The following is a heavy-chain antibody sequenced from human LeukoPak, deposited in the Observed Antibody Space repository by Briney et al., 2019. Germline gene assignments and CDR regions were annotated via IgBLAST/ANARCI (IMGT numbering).Heavy chain of an antibody. J-gene: IGHJ4*02. CDR1: GFSFSSYG. CDR3: AKGGNDFWSGYYRFDY. D-gene: IGHD3-3*01. V-gene: IGHV3-30*02. CDR2: IWFGGNNK. Sequence: GGSLRLSCAASGFSFSSYGMHWVRQAPGKGLEWVAFIWFGGNNKFYADSVKGRFTISRDNSKNTLYLQMNSLRAEDTAVYYCAKGGNDFWSGYYRFDYWGQGTLVTVSS.